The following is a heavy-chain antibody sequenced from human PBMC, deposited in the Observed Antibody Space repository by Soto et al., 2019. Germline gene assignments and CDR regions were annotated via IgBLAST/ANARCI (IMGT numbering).Heavy chain of an antibody. CDR2: ISAYNGNT. CDR3: ARVSDDYSDYVHKD. V-gene: IGHV1-18*01. J-gene: IGHJ4*02. Sequence: ASVKVSCKASGYIFTSFRFIWVRQAPGQGLEWMGWISAYNGNTNYAQNLQGRVTMTTDTSTNTAYMELRSLRSDDTAVYYCARVSDDYSDYVHKDWGQGTRVTVAS. CDR1: GYIFTSFR. D-gene: IGHD4-17*01.